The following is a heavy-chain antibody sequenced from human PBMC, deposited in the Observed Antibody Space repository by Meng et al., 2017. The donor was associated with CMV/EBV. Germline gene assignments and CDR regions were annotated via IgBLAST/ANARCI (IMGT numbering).Heavy chain of an antibody. V-gene: IGHV3-7*04. CDR3: ARGWLLGFDY. CDR1: GFTFSRYW. D-gene: IGHD2-15*01. CDR2: IKQDGSEK. Sequence: GGSLRLSCAASGFTFSRYWMSWVRQAPGKGLEWVANIKQDGSEKYYVDSVKGRFTISRDNAKNSLYLQMNSLRAEDTAVYYCARGWLLGFDYWGQGTLVTVSS. J-gene: IGHJ4*02.